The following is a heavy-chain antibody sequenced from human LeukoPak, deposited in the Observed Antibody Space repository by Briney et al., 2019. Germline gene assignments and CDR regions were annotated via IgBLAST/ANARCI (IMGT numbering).Heavy chain of an antibody. Sequence: GGSLRLSCAASGFTFNRYAMSWVRQAPGKGLEWVSAISGSADSTYYADSVKGRFTISRDNSKNTLFLQMNNLRVEDTALYYCARDLGQQLTTHYFDYWGQGTLVTVSS. V-gene: IGHV3-23*01. J-gene: IGHJ4*02. CDR1: GFTFNRYA. CDR2: ISGSADST. D-gene: IGHD6-13*01. CDR3: ARDLGQQLTTHYFDY.